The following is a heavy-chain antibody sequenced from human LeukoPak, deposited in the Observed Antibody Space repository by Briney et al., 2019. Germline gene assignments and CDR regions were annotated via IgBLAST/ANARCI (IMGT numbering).Heavy chain of an antibody. CDR1: GFTFSSYG. CDR3: ARDWFSDSFSSWSIYYYYGMDV. D-gene: IGHD6-13*01. V-gene: IGHV3-64*01. Sequence: GGSLRLSCAASGFTFSSYGMHWVRQAPVKGLEYVSAISSNGGSTYYANSVKGRFTISRDNSKNTLYLQMGSLRAEDMAVYYCARDWFSDSFSSWSIYYYYGMDVWGQGTTVTVSS. CDR2: ISSNGGST. J-gene: IGHJ6*02.